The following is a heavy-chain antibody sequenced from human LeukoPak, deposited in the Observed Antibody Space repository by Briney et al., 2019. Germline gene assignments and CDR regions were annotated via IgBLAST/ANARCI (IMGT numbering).Heavy chain of an antibody. CDR1: GYTFTIYG. J-gene: IGHJ4*02. CDR3: ARVTGYMIEDYFDY. Sequence: ASVKVSCKASGYTFTIYGISWVRQAPGQGLEWMGWISAYNGNTNYAQKLQGRVTMTTDTSTSTAYMELRSLRSDDTAVYYCARVTGYMIEDYFDYWGQGTLVTVSS. V-gene: IGHV1-18*01. D-gene: IGHD3-22*01. CDR2: ISAYNGNT.